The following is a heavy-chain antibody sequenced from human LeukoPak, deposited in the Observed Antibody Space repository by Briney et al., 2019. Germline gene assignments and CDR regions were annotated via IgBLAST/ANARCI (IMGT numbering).Heavy chain of an antibody. CDR1: GFTFSSYS. V-gene: IGHV3-21*01. J-gene: IGHJ6*02. Sequence: GGSLRLSCAASGFTFSSYSMNWVRQAPGKGLEWVSSISSSSNYIYYADSVKGRFTISRDNAKNTLYLQMNSLRAEDAAVYYCARDRQHYYGMDVWGQGTTVTVSS. CDR3: ARDRQHYYGMDV. CDR2: ISSSSNYI.